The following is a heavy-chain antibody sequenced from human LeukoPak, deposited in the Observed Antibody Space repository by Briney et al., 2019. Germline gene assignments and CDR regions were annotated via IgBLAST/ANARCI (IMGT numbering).Heavy chain of an antibody. J-gene: IGHJ4*02. V-gene: IGHV4-59*01. CDR3: ARDGVAGGFDY. D-gene: IGHD6-19*01. CDR2: IHYSGST. Sequence: SETLSLTCTVSGGSIGSYYWNWIRQAPGKGLKGIGYIHYSGSTNHNSSLKSRVTISVDTSKNQYSLKLSSVTAADTAVYYCARDGVAGGFDYWGQGTLVTVSS. CDR1: GGSIGSYY.